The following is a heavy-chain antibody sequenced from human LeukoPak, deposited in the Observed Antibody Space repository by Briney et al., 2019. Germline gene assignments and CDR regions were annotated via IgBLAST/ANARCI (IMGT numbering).Heavy chain of an antibody. J-gene: IGHJ4*02. Sequence: GGSLRLSCAASGFTFSSYWMHWVRQAPGKGLVWASRINSDGNSKTYADSVRGRFTISRDNAKNTLYLRMNSLRAEDTAVYYCARDPSPYCGDDCYLNWGQGTLVTVSS. CDR3: ARDPSPYCGDDCYLN. CDR1: GFTFSSYW. V-gene: IGHV3-74*01. CDR2: INSDGNSK. D-gene: IGHD2-21*02.